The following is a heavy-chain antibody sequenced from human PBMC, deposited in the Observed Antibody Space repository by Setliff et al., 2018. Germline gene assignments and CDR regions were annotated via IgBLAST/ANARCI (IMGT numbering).Heavy chain of an antibody. D-gene: IGHD6-6*01. CDR3: ARAEYTSSSLYYYMDV. CDR2: INPNSGGT. CDR1: GYTFSGYY. Sequence: AASVKVSCKASGYTFSGYYMHWVRQAPGQGLEWMGRINPNSGGTNYAQKFQGRVTMTRDTAISTAYMELSRLTSDDTAVYYCARAEYTSSSLYYYMDVWGKGTTVTVSS. V-gene: IGHV1-2*06. J-gene: IGHJ6*03.